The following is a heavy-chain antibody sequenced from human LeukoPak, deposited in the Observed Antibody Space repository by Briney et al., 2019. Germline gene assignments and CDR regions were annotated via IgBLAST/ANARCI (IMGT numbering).Heavy chain of an antibody. V-gene: IGHV2-70*11. Sequence: SGPTLVNPTQTLTLTCTFSGFSLSTSGMCVSWIRQPPGKALEWLARIDWGDDKYYSTSLKTRLTISKDTSKNQVVLTMTNMDPVDTATYYCARTPLYSSSWNWFDPWGQGTLVTVSS. J-gene: IGHJ5*02. CDR1: GFSLSTSGMC. CDR3: ARTPLYSSSWNWFDP. CDR2: IDWGDDK. D-gene: IGHD6-13*01.